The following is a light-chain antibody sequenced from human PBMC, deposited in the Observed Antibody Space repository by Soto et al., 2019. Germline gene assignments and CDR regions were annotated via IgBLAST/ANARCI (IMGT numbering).Light chain of an antibody. CDR3: AAWDDSLSGFYVL. J-gene: IGLJ2*01. CDR1: SSNIGSNY. V-gene: IGLV1-47*01. CDR2: RNN. Sequence: QSVLTQPPSASGTPGQRVTISCSGSSSNIGSNYVYWYQQLPGTAPKLLIYRNNQRPSGVPDRFSGSKSGTSASLAISGLRSEDEADYYCAAWDDSLSGFYVLFGGGTKLTVL.